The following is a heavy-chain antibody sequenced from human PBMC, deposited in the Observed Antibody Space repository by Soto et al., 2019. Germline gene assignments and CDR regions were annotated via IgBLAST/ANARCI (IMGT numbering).Heavy chain of an antibody. Sequence: EVQLVESGGGLVQPGRSLRLSCAASGFTFDDYAMHWVRQAPGKGLEWVSGISWNSGSIGYADSVEGRFTISRDNAKNSRYLQMNSLRAEDTALYYCAKGRSSGWYKGNAFDIWGQGTMVTVSS. V-gene: IGHV3-9*01. D-gene: IGHD6-19*01. CDR3: AKGRSSGWYKGNAFDI. CDR1: GFTFDDYA. CDR2: ISWNSGSI. J-gene: IGHJ3*02.